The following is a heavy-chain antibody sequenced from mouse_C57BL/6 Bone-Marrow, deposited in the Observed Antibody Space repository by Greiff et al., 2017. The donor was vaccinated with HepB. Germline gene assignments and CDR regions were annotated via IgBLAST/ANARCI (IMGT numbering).Heavy chain of an antibody. Sequence: VQLQQSGPELVKPGASVKLSCKASGYTFTSYDINWVKQRPGQGLEWIGWIYPRDGSTKYNEKFKGKATLTVDTSSSTAYMELHSLTSEDSAVYVCARVGLGANWGFDYWGQGTTLTVSS. CDR3: ARVGLGANWGFDY. CDR1: GYTFTSYD. CDR2: IYPRDGST. J-gene: IGHJ2*01. V-gene: IGHV1-85*01. D-gene: IGHD4-1*01.